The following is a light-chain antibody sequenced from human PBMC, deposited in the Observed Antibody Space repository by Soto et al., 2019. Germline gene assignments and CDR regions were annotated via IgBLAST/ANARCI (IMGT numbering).Light chain of an antibody. Sequence: DIQMTQSPPTLSASVGDRVTITCRASQSISSWLAWYQQKPGKAPKLLIYDASSLESGVPSRFSGSGSGTEFTLTISSLQPDDFATYYCQQYNSYSQRTFGQGTKVEIK. CDR1: QSISSW. CDR3: QQYNSYSQRT. CDR2: DAS. V-gene: IGKV1-5*01. J-gene: IGKJ1*01.